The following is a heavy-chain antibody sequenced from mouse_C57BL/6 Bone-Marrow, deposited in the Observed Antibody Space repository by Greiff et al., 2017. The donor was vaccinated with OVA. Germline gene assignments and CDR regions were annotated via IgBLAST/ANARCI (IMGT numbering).Heavy chain of an antibody. CDR2: INPSSGYT. J-gene: IGHJ3*01. CDR1: GYTFTSYT. V-gene: IGHV1-4*01. CDR3: SRSLLRYPGVAY. Sequence: VQLQQSGAELVRPGASVKMSCKASGYTFTSYTMHWVKQRPGQGLEWIGYINPSSGYTKYNQKFKDKATLTADKSSSTAYMQLSSLTSEDSAFYYCSRSLLRYPGVAYWGQGTLVTVSA. D-gene: IGHD1-1*01.